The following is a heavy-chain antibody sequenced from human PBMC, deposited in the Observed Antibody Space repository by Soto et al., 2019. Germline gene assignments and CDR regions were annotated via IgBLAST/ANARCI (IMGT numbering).Heavy chain of an antibody. J-gene: IGHJ4*02. V-gene: IGHV2-5*01. Sequence: QITLTESGPTLVTPTQTLTLTCSFSGFSLTTSGVAVGWFRQPPGKAPEWLALFYWNDDKRYSPSLRSRLTVTWDSSKNQVVLTLANVDPVDSGTYYCAHRPTSTDDFYVDYWGQGTLVTVSS. D-gene: IGHD2-21*02. CDR2: FYWNDDK. CDR3: AHRPTSTDDFYVDY. CDR1: GFSLTTSGVA.